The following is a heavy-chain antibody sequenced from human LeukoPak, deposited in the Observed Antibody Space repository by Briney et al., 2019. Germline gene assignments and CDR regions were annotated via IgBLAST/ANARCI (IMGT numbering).Heavy chain of an antibody. CDR2: ISSNGGST. CDR1: GFTFSSYA. J-gene: IGHJ4*02. D-gene: IGHD5-24*01. V-gene: IGHV3-64*01. CDR3: ARDLGDGYNFWYY. Sequence: GGSLRLSCAASGFTFSSYAMHWVRQAPGKGLECVSAISSNGGSTYYANSVKGRFTISRDNSKNTLYLQMGSLRAEDMAVYYCARDLGDGYNFWYYWGQGTLVTVSS.